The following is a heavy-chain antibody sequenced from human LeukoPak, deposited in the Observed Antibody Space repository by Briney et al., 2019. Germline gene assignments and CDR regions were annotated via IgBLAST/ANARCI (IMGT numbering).Heavy chain of an antibody. Sequence: GGSLRLSCAASGFTFSDFEMNWVRQAPGKGLEWLSYISTSGTTISYVDSVKGRFTTSRDNAKNSLYLQMNGLRADDTAVYYCAREAPPYDDRVIATRRVLDAFDIWGQGTMVTVSS. CDR3: AREAPPYDDRVIATRRVLDAFDI. J-gene: IGHJ3*02. CDR1: GFTFSDFE. V-gene: IGHV3-48*03. CDR2: ISTSGTTI. D-gene: IGHD3-10*01.